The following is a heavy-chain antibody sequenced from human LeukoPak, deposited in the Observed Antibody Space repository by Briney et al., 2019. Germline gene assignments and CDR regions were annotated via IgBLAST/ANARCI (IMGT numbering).Heavy chain of an antibody. CDR2: IYTSGST. V-gene: IGHV4-61*02. D-gene: IGHD5-12*01. Sequence: ASQTLSLTCAVSGGSISSGGYYWSWIRQPAGKGLEWIGRIYTSGSTNYNPSLKSRVTMSVDTSKNQFSLKLSSVTAADTAVYYCARIGGYSGYDLSNYFDYWGQGTLVTVS. CDR3: ARIGGYSGYDLSNYFDY. J-gene: IGHJ4*02. CDR1: GGSISSGGYY.